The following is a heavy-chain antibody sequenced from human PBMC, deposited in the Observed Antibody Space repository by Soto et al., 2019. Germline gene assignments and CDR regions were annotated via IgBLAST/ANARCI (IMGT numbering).Heavy chain of an antibody. D-gene: IGHD2-2*01. Sequence: QVQLVQSGAEVRKTGASVKISCKTSGYNFITYAVNWVRQAPGQRFEWMGWINPDNGNTKYSQKFQGRVTMTTDTSTTTAYMELRSLRSDDTAVYYCARVVPGAEAWFGPWGQGTLVTVSS. CDR1: GYNFITYA. CDR3: ARVVPGAEAWFGP. J-gene: IGHJ5*02. CDR2: INPDNGNT. V-gene: IGHV1-3*01.